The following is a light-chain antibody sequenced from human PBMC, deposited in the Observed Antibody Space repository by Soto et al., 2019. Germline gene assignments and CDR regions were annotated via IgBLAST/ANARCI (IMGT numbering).Light chain of an antibody. V-gene: IGKV3-15*01. CDR3: QQYNHWPRMLS. CDR2: DTS. CDR1: QSLSSN. Sequence: EIVLTQSPATLSVSPGERATLPCRASQSLSSNLAWYQQRPGQAPRLLIYDTSTRASDVPARFSGSGSGTEFTLTIASLQSEDFAIYYCQQYNHWPRMLSFGGGTKVDIK. J-gene: IGKJ4*01.